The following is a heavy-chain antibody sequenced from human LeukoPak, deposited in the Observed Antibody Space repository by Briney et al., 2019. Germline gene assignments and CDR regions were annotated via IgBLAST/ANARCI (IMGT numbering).Heavy chain of an antibody. CDR2: ISYNGSYK. D-gene: IGHD3-22*01. V-gene: IGHV3-30*04. J-gene: IGHJ4*02. CDR3: AKEGVRHYYDSSGYYLDY. CDR1: GFTFSSYA. Sequence: PGGSLRLSCAASGFTFSSYALHWVRQAPGKGLQWVAVISYNGSYKYYADSVKGRFTISRDNSKNTLYLQMNSLRAEDTAVYYCAKEGVRHYYDSSGYYLDYWGQGTLVTVSS.